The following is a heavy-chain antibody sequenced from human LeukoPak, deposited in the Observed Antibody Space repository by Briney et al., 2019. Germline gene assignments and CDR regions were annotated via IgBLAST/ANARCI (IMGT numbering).Heavy chain of an antibody. Sequence: SGPTLVKPTQTLTLTCTFSGFSLSTSGVGVGWIRQPPGKALEWLALIYWDDDKRYSPSLKSRLTTTKDTSKNQVVLTMTNMDPVDTATYYCAHSRQSIAVAANFDYWGQGTLVTVSS. J-gene: IGHJ4*02. CDR1: GFSLSTSGVG. CDR3: AHSRQSIAVAANFDY. V-gene: IGHV2-5*02. CDR2: IYWDDDK. D-gene: IGHD6-19*01.